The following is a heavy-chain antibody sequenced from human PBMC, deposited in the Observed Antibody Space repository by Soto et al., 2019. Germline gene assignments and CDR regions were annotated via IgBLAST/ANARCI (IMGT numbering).Heavy chain of an antibody. V-gene: IGHV4-61*01. CDR1: GVSVSSGPYY. D-gene: IGHD1-26*01. J-gene: IGHJ3*01. Sequence: QVQLQESGPGLVRPSETLSLTCTVSGVSVSSGPYYWSWIRQSPGKGPEWIGYIYFTGNTNYNPSLKSRVTISIDTSNNQFSLHLTSVTAADTALYYCAREIRGRLPRSSGAFDVWGHGTKVTVSS. CDR2: IYFTGNT. CDR3: AREIRGRLPRSSGAFDV.